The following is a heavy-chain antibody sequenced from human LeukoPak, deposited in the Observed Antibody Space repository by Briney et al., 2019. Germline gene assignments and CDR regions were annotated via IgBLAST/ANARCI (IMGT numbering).Heavy chain of an antibody. D-gene: IGHD6-6*01. Sequence: SETLSLTCAVYGGSFSGYYWSWIRQPPGKGLEWIGEINHSGSTNYNPSLKSRVTMSVDTSKNQFSLKLTSVTAADTALYYCARGYSSSSYYFDHWGPGILVTVSS. CDR3: ARGYSSSSYYFDH. CDR2: INHSGST. J-gene: IGHJ4*02. V-gene: IGHV4-34*01. CDR1: GGSFSGYY.